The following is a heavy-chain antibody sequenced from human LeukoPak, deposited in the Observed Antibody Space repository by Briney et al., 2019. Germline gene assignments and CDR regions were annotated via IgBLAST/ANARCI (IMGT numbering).Heavy chain of an antibody. CDR2: IKQDGSEK. J-gene: IGHJ6*03. D-gene: IGHD3-3*01. Sequence: PGGSLRLSCAASGFTFSSYWMSWVRQAPGKGLEWVANIKQDGSEKYYVDSVKGRFTISRDNAKNSLYLQMNSLRAEDTAVYYCARDQYDFWSGYGGIFDYYYYYYMDVWGKGTTVTVSS. CDR1: GFTFSSYW. V-gene: IGHV3-7*01. CDR3: ARDQYDFWSGYGGIFDYYYYYYMDV.